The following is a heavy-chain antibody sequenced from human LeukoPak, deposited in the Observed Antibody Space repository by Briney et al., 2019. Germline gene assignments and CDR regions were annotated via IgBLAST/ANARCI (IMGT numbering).Heavy chain of an antibody. Sequence: PGGSLRLSCAASGFTFSSYWMSWVRQAPGKGLEWVANIKQDGSEKYYVDSVKGRFTISRDNAKNSLYLQMNSPRAEDTAVYYCAREDSSGYYHGAFDIWGQGTMVTVSS. CDR3: AREDSSGYYHGAFDI. V-gene: IGHV3-7*01. CDR2: IKQDGSEK. CDR1: GFTFSSYW. J-gene: IGHJ3*02. D-gene: IGHD3-22*01.